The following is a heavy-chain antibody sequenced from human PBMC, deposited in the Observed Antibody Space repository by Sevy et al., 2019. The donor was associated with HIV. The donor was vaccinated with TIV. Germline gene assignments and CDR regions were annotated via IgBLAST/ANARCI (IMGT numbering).Heavy chain of an antibody. D-gene: IGHD3-16*01. CDR1: GGSLSRYY. J-gene: IGHJ6*02. V-gene: IGHV4-59*01. CDR3: ARELGAVWTGRYHQYPSSMDV. Sequence: SETLSLTCTVSGGSLSRYYWSWIRQSPGKGLEWIGYVYYNGATNYNPSLKSQISLALDTSKNQFSLSLGSVTTADTAVYYCARELGAVWTGRYHQYPSSMDVWGHGTTVTVSS. CDR2: VYYNGAT.